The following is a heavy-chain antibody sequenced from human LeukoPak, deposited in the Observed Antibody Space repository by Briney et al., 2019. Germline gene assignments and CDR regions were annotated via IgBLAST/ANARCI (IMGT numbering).Heavy chain of an antibody. CDR1: GGSISSYY. D-gene: IGHD6-13*01. J-gene: IGHJ4*02. V-gene: IGHV4-59*01. Sequence: SETLSLTCTVSGGSISSYYWSRIRQPPGKGLQFIGYIYYSGSTNYNTSLKSRVTMSVDTSKNQFSLKLYSVTAADTAVYYCARATPDSSSWTPVVDYWGQGILVTVSS. CDR3: ARATPDSSSWTPVVDY. CDR2: IYYSGST.